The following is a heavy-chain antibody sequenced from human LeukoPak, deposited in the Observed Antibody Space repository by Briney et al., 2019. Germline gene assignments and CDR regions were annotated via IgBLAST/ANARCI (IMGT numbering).Heavy chain of an antibody. V-gene: IGHV4-4*07. CDR3: VREGGVDGSYEDDAFDV. D-gene: IGHD2-15*01. Sequence: PSETLSLTSTVSGAPISSFYWSWIRKSAGKGLEWIGRIYTSGITNYNPSLRSRVTMSSDTSENQLALKLSSVTAADTAVYYCVREGGVDGSYEDDAFDVWGQGTMVTVSS. CDR1: GAPISSFY. CDR2: IYTSGIT. J-gene: IGHJ3*01.